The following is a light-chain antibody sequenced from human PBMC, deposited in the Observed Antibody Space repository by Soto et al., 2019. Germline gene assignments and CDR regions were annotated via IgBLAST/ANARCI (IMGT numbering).Light chain of an antibody. CDR3: QQYATSPLT. CDR1: QSVYNNY. V-gene: IGKV3-20*01. J-gene: IGKJ4*01. CDR2: GAS. Sequence: EILMTQSPGTLSLSPGGGATLSCRASQSVYNNYLAWYQQKPGQAPRLLIYGASSRATGIPDRFSGSGSGTDFTLTISRLETEDFAVYYCQQYATSPLTFGGGTKVDIK.